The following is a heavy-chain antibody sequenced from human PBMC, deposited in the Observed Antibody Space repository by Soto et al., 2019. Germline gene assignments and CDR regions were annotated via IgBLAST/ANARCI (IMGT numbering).Heavy chain of an antibody. V-gene: IGHV4-31*03. CDR2: IYYSGST. CDR3: AIGTLWFGELYGGYSFDY. CDR1: GGSISSGGYY. Sequence: SETLSLTCTVSGGSISSGGYYWSWIRQHPGKGLEWIGYIYYSGSTYYNPSLKSRVTISVDTSKNQFSLKLSSVTAADMAVSYCAIGTLWFGELYGGYSFDYWGQGTLVTVSS. J-gene: IGHJ4*02. D-gene: IGHD3-10*01.